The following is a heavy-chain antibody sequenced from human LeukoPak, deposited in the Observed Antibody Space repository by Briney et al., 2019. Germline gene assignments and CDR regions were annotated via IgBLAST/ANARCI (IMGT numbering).Heavy chain of an antibody. V-gene: IGHV4-34*01. CDR3: ARGHWRWLQFGDAFDI. D-gene: IGHD5-24*01. CDR2: INHSGST. J-gene: IGHJ3*02. CDR1: GGSFSGYY. Sequence: SETLPLTCAVYGGSFSGYYWSWIRQPPGKGLEWIGEINHSGSTNYNPSLKSRVTISVDTSKNQFSLKLSSVTAADTAVYYCARGHWRWLQFGDAFDIWGQGTMVTVSS.